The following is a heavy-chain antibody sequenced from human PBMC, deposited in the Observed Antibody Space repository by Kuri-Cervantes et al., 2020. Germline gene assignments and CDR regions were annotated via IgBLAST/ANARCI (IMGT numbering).Heavy chain of an antibody. CDR2: FDPEDGET. CDR1: GYTLTELS. V-gene: IGHV1-24*01. J-gene: IGHJ6*02. D-gene: IGHD2-15*01. Sequence: ASVKVSCKVSGYTLTELSMHWVRQAPGKGLEWMGGFDPEDGETIYAQKFQGRVTMTEDTSTDTAYMDLSSLRSEDTAVYYCATFWAKELLVYYYYGMDVWGQGATVTVSS. CDR3: ATFWAKELLVYYYYGMDV.